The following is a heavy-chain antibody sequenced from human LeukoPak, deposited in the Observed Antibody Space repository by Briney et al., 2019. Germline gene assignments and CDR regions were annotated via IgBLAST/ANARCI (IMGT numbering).Heavy chain of an antibody. CDR1: GFTFSSYG. CDR3: ARRGNYYGSGSNNWFDP. Sequence: GGSLRLSCAASGFTFSSYGMHWVRQAPGKGLEWVAFIRYDGSNKYYADSVKGRFTISRDNSKNTLYLQMNGLRAEDTAVYYCARRGNYYGSGSNNWFDPWGQGTLVTVSS. J-gene: IGHJ5*02. CDR2: IRYDGSNK. D-gene: IGHD3-10*01. V-gene: IGHV3-30*02.